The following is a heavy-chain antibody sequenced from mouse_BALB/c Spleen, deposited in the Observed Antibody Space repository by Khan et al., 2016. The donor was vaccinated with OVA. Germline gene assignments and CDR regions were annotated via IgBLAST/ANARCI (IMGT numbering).Heavy chain of an antibody. J-gene: IGHJ4*01. D-gene: IGHD1-1*01. CDR1: GYTFTSYG. CDR3: ARPPYVCYTLDY. V-gene: IGHV9-3-1*01. Sequence: QLVQSGPELKKPGETVKISCPASGYTFTSYGMNWVKQSPGKALRWMGWINTYTGEPTYTDDFKGRFAFSLEPSASTAYLQSNNLKNEDTATYVSARPPYVCYTLDYWGQGTSVTVSS. CDR2: INTYTGEP.